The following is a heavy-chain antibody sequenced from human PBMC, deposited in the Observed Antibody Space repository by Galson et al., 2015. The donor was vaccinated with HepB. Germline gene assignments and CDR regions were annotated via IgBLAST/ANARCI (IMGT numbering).Heavy chain of an antibody. V-gene: IGHV6-1*01. CDR1: GDSVSSNSAA. Sequence: CAISGDSVSSNSAAWNWIRQSPSRGLEWLGRTYYRSKWYNDYAVSVKSRITINPDTSKNTLYLQMSSQRAEDTAVYYCVKDRALAVAGYDAFDIWGQGTMVTVSS. D-gene: IGHD6-19*01. CDR3: VKDRALAVAGYDAFDI. J-gene: IGHJ3*02. CDR2: TYYRSKWYN.